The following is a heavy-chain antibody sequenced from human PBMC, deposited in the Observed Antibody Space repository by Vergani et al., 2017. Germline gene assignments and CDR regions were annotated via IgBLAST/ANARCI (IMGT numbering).Heavy chain of an antibody. CDR3: ARDEAGAGDFWSGYREYYYGMDV. D-gene: IGHD3-3*01. V-gene: IGHV3-21*01. CDR2: ISSSSSYI. Sequence: EVQLVESGGGLVKPGGSLRLSCAASGFTFSSYSMNWVRQAPGKGLEWVSSISSSSSYIYYADSVKGRFTISRDNAKNSLYLQMNSLRAEDTAVYYCARDEAGAGDFWSGYREYYYGMDVWGQGTTVTVSS. J-gene: IGHJ6*02. CDR1: GFTFSSYS.